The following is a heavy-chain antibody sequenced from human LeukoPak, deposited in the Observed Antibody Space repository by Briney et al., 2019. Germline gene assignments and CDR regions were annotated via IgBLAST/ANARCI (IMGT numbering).Heavy chain of an antibody. V-gene: IGHV4-31*03. CDR3: ARDYSGSEGPEWFDP. D-gene: IGHD1-26*01. CDR1: GGSISSGGYY. CDR2: IYYSGST. J-gene: IGHJ5*02. Sequence: SETLSLTCTVSGGSISSGGYYRSWIRQHPGKGLEWIGYIYYSGSTYYNPSLKSRVTISVDTSKNQFSLKLSSVTAADTAVYYCARDYSGSEGPEWFDPWGQGTLVTVSS.